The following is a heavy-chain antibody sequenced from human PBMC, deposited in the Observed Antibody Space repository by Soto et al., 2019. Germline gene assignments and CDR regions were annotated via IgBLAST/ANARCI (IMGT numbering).Heavy chain of an antibody. CDR3: AREGGSGNYRYYAMDV. Sequence: QVQLVQSGAEVKKPGSSVKVSCKASGGTFSSYAISWVRQAPGQGLEWMGGIIPIFGTANYAQKFQGRVRITADESTGTAYMELSSLRSEDTAVYYWAREGGSGNYRYYAMDVWGQGTTVTVSS. V-gene: IGHV1-69*12. CDR1: GGTFSSYA. D-gene: IGHD3-10*01. J-gene: IGHJ6*02. CDR2: IIPIFGTA.